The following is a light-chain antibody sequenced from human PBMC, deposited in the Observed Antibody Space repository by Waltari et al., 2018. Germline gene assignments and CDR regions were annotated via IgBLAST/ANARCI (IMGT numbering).Light chain of an antibody. V-gene: IGKV1-5*03. J-gene: IGKJ4*01. Sequence: DIQMTQSPSTLSASVGDRVTITCRASQSISNWLAWYQQKPGKAPKLLIYKASTLESGVASSFSGSGAGSEFTLTISSRQPEDFATDYCQQHNSYSLLTFGGGTKVEIK. CDR3: QQHNSYSLLT. CDR2: KAS. CDR1: QSISNW.